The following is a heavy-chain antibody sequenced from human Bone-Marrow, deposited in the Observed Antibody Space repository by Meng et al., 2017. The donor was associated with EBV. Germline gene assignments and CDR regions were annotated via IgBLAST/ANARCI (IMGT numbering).Heavy chain of an antibody. CDR1: GFTFSSYS. J-gene: IGHJ4*02. CDR2: ISSSSSYI. D-gene: IGHD3-22*01. CDR3: ARGGYYYDSSGYFLGY. V-gene: IGHV3-21*01. Sequence: EVQLVESGGXLVKPGGSXRLSGAAFGFTFSSYSMNWVRQAPGKGLEWVSSISSSSSYIYYADSVKGRFTISRDNAKNSLYLQMNSLRAEDTAVYYCARGGYYYDSSGYFLGYWGQGTLVTVSS.